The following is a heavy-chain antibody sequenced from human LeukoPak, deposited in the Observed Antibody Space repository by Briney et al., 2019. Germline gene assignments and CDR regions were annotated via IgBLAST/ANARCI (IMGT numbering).Heavy chain of an antibody. D-gene: IGHD2-21*02. Sequence: ASVKVSCKASGYTFTSYYMHWVRQAPGQGLEWMGIINPSGGSTSYAQKFQGRVTMTRDTSTSTVYMELSSLRSGDTAVYYCATASGGGDWHGAFDIWGQGTMVTVSS. CDR2: INPSGGST. CDR1: GYTFTSYY. J-gene: IGHJ3*02. V-gene: IGHV1-46*01. CDR3: ATASGGGDWHGAFDI.